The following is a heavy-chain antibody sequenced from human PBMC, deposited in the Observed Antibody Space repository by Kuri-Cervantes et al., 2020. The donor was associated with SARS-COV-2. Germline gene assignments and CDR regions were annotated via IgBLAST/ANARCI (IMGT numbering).Heavy chain of an antibody. CDR1: GYTFTGYH. Sequence: ASVKVSCKASGYTFTGYHMHWVRQAPGQGLEWMGWINPNSGGTNYAQKFQGWVTMTRDTSISTAYMELSRLRSDDTAVYYCARDLEVVAAPVDYWGQGTLVTVSS. J-gene: IGHJ4*02. CDR2: INPNSGGT. CDR3: ARDLEVVAAPVDY. V-gene: IGHV1-2*04. D-gene: IGHD2-15*01.